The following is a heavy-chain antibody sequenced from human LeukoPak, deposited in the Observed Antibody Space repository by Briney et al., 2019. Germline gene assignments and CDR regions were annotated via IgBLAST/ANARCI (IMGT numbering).Heavy chain of an antibody. CDR2: IYTSGST. V-gene: IGHV4-4*07. D-gene: IGHD6-19*01. Sequence: SETLSLTCTVSGGSISSYYWSWIRQPAGKGLEWIGRIYTSGSTNYNPSLKSRVTMSVDTSKNQFSLKLSSVTAADTAVYYCARDGDSSGWNPYFDYWAREPWSPSPQ. CDR1: GGSISSYY. CDR3: ARDGDSSGWNPYFDY. J-gene: IGHJ4*02.